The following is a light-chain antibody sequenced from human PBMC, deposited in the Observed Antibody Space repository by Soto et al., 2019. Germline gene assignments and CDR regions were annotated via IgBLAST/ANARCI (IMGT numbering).Light chain of an antibody. CDR2: EVS. CDR3: SSYTTTSARV. CDR1: SSDIGGYNY. Sequence: QSALTQPASVSGYPGQSITISCTGTSSDIGGYNYVSWYQQHPGKAPKLIIYEVSNRPSGVSNLFSGSKSGNTASLTISELQAEDEADYYCSSYTTTSARVFGTGTKVTVL. V-gene: IGLV2-14*01. J-gene: IGLJ1*01.